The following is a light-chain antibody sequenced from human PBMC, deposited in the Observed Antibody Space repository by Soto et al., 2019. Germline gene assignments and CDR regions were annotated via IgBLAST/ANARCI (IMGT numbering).Light chain of an antibody. CDR1: QSVSSY. CDR3: HQRSYWAPYT. CDR2: EAS. Sequence: IVLTQSPATTSLSPGERATLSCRASQSVSSYLAWYQQKPGQAPRLVLYEASNRATGIAARFSGSGSGTDFTLTISTLESEESAVYYYHQRSYWAPYTFGKGTKVDIK. V-gene: IGKV3-11*01. J-gene: IGKJ2*01.